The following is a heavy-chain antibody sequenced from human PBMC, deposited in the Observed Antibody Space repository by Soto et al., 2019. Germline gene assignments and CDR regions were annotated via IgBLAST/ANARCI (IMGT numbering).Heavy chain of an antibody. CDR3: AHRQRTVVVGAPFDL. CDR2: IYWDDDK. CDR1: GVSLSTSGEG. V-gene: IGHV2-5*02. D-gene: IGHD2-15*01. Sequence: QITLRESGPTLVQPTQTLTLTCTLSGVSLSTSGEGVGWIRQPPGKALEWLALIYWDDDKRFSPSLKSRLAITRDISKNQVVMTMTEMAPEDTGIYYCAHRQRTVVVGAPFDLWGQGSQVTVSS. J-gene: IGHJ4*02.